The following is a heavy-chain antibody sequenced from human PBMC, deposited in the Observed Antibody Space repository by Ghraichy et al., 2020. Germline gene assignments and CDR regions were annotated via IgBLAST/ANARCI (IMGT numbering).Heavy chain of an antibody. J-gene: IGHJ4*02. CDR3: ARQMARITMIVVVTYFDY. Sequence: SETLSLTCTVSGGSISSSSYYLGWIRQPPGKGLEWIGSIYYSGSTYYNPSLKSRVTISVDTSKNQFSLNLSSLTSAETAVYYCARQMARITMIVVVTYFDYWGQGTLVTVSS. D-gene: IGHD3-22*01. CDR2: IYYSGST. CDR1: GGSISSSSYY. V-gene: IGHV4-39*01.